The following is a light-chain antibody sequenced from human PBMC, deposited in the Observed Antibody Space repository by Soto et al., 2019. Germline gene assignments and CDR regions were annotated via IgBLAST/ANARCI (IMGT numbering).Light chain of an antibody. CDR3: QQYGSSPFT. J-gene: IGKJ3*01. Sequence: EVVLTQSPVTLSLSPGERATLSCRASQSVSSPYLAWYQQKPGQPPRLLIYGASSNATDIPDRFIGSGSGTEFTLTIARLAPEDFAMYCCQQYGSSPFTFGPGTKVDI. V-gene: IGKV3-20*01. CDR2: GAS. CDR1: QSVSSPY.